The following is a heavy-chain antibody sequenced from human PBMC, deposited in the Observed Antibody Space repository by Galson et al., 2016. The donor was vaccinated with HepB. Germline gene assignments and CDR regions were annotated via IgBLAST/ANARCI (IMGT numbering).Heavy chain of an antibody. CDR1: DTSIRSRNYY. D-gene: IGHD6-13*01. J-gene: IGHJ4*02. CDR2: IYYTGTT. V-gene: IGHV4-39*01. CDR3: ARQGAAAGLRLYFDP. Sequence: SETLSLTCSVSDTSIRSRNYYWGWIRQPPGTGLEWIGSIYYTGTTYYNPSLKSRATISVDTSKNQFSLRLRFVTAADSAIYFCARQGAAAGLRLYFDPWGQGTLVTVSS.